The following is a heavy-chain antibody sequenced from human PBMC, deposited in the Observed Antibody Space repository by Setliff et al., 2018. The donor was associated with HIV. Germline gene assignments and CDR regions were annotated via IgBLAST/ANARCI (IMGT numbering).Heavy chain of an antibody. CDR3: ARHEGYNDFLTGYFRYKWYDP. D-gene: IGHD3-9*01. Sequence: PSETLSLTCTVSGGSISSGTYYWSWIRQPAGKGLEWIGHIYTSGSTSGSANYNPSLKSRVTISVDTSNQQFSLKLSSVTAADTAVYYCARHEGYNDFLTGYFRYKWYDPWGQGTLVTSPQ. CDR1: GGSISSGTYY. J-gene: IGHJ5*02. CDR2: IYTSGS. V-gene: IGHV4-61*09.